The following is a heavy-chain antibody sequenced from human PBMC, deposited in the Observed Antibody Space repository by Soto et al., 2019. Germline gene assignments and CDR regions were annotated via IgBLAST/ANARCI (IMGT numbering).Heavy chain of an antibody. CDR3: ARDNGNYYDSSGYSAFDI. D-gene: IGHD3-22*01. J-gene: IGHJ3*02. CDR1: GGSISSGGYY. CDR2: IYYSGST. V-gene: IGHV4-31*03. Sequence: SETLSLTCTVSGGSISSGGYYWSWIRQHPGKGLEWIGYIYYSGSTYYNPSLKSRVTISVDTSKNQFSLKLSSVTAADTAVYYCARDNGNYYDSSGYSAFDIWGQGTMVTVSS.